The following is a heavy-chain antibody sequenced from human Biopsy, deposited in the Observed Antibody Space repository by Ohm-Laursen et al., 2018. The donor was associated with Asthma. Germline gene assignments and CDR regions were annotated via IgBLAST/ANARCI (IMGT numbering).Heavy chain of an antibody. CDR2: IFYSGST. CDR3: ARAKSYGDIYYGLDV. D-gene: IGHD2-21*02. J-gene: IGHJ6*02. Sequence: PSETLSLTCSVFGGSVYSYDHRWSWIRQPPGQGLEWIGFIFYSGSTFYNPSLRSRITISVDTSKRQFSLSLRSVTVADTAVYFCARAKSYGDIYYGLDVWGQGTTVTVSS. V-gene: IGHV4-30-4*01. CDR1: GGSVYSYDHR.